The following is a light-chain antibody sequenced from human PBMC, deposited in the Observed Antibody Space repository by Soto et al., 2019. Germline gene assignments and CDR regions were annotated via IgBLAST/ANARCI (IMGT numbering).Light chain of an antibody. CDR2: YDS. V-gene: IGLV3-21*04. CDR1: NIRSKS. CDR3: QVWDSSSDHLRVV. J-gene: IGLJ2*01. Sequence: SYELTQPPSVSVAPGKTARITCGGNNIRSKSVHWYQQKPGQAPVLVIYYDSDRPSGIPERFSGSNSGNTATLTISRVEAGDEADYYCQVWDSSSDHLRVVFGGGTKLTVL.